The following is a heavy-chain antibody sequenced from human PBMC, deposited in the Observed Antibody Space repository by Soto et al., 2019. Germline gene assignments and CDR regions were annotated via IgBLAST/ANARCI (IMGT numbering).Heavy chain of an antibody. Sequence: GGSLRLSCISSGFTFRTYTINWVRQAPWKGLEWVSGIRGFSPYTFYAESVKGRFTISRDNAKNSLYLQMNSLRAEDTAVYYCARDRGYDAHDYYYNAMDVWGQGTTVTVSS. J-gene: IGHJ6*02. CDR2: IRGFSPYT. V-gene: IGHV3-21*01. CDR1: GFTFRTYT. D-gene: IGHD3-10*01. CDR3: ARDRGYDAHDYYYNAMDV.